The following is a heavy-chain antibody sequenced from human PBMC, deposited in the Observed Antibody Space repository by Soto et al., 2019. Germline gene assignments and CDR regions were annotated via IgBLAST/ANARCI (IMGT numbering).Heavy chain of an antibody. CDR2: ISAYNGNT. D-gene: IGHD2-2*01. J-gene: IGHJ4*02. CDR3: ARSSSHRKYYMWF. Sequence: ASVKVSCKASGYTFTSYGISWVRQAPGQGLEWMGWISAYNGNTNYAQKLQGRVTMTTDTSTSTAYMELSSLRSEDTAVYYCARSSSHRKYYMWFWGQGTLVTVSS. V-gene: IGHV1-18*01. CDR1: GYTFTSYG.